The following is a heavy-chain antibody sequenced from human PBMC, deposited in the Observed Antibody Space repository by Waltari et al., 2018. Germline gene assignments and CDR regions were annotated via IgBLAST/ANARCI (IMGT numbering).Heavy chain of an antibody. CDR1: AFPFRKSI. CDR3: ARGGSVSVFRYMDV. Sequence: QGQLVESGGGVVQPGRSMTLSCTASAFPFRKSIMHWVRQAPGQGPEWVALMSYDGINKYYADSVRGRFTISRDNSKNTLYLQMNDLRTEDTALYSCARGGSVSVFRYMDVWGKGTTVTVS. D-gene: IGHD2-15*01. CDR2: MSYDGINK. V-gene: IGHV3-30*03. J-gene: IGHJ6*03.